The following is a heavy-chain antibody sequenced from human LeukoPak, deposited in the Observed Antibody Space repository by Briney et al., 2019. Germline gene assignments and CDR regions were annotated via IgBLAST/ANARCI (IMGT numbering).Heavy chain of an antibody. J-gene: IGHJ4*02. CDR3: ATGPHTALDY. Sequence: NPAETLSLTCTVSGGSINNYYWSWIRQPPGKGLEWIAHISYTGTTIYNPSLKLRVTISVDTSNQLSLKLSSVTAADTAMYYCATGPHTALDYWGQGTLVTVSS. D-gene: IGHD5-18*01. CDR1: GGSINNYY. V-gene: IGHV4-59*08. CDR2: ISYTGTT.